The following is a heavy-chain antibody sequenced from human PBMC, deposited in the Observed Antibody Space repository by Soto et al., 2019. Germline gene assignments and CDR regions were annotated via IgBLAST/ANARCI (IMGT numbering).Heavy chain of an antibody. V-gene: IGHV3-74*01. J-gene: IGHJ5*02. CDR1: GFTFSSYW. CDR3: AHSSSLNWFDP. CDR2: INSDGSST. Sequence: GGSLRLSCAASGFTFSSYWMHWVRQAPGKGLVWVSRINSDGSSTNSADSVKGRFTISRDNAKNTLYLQMNSLRAEDTAVYYCAHSSSLNWFDPWGQGTLGTVS. D-gene: IGHD6-6*01.